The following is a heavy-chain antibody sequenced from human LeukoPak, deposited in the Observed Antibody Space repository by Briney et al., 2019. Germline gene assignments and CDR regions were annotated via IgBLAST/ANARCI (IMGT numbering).Heavy chain of an antibody. CDR3: ARVAWLQSPSFDY. D-gene: IGHD5-24*01. CDR1: GASISSYY. J-gene: IGHJ4*02. V-gene: IGHV4-59*01. Sequence: PSETLSLTCTVSGASISSYYWSWIRQPPGKGLEWIGYIYYSGSTNYNPSLKSRVTISVDTSKNQFSLKLSSVTAADTAVYYCARVAWLQSPSFDYWGQGTLVTVSS. CDR2: IYYSGST.